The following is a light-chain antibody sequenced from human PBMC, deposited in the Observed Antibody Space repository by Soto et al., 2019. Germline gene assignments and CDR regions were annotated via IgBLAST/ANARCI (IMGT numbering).Light chain of an antibody. Sequence: DIQVTQYPSSLSASVGDRVTITCRASQGIKNYLAWYQQKPGEIPKLLIYAASTLESGITPRFSGSGAGTDFTLTIINLQPEDVATYYCQRYYNAPFTFGGGTKVDIK. CDR3: QRYYNAPFT. V-gene: IGKV1-27*01. J-gene: IGKJ4*01. CDR2: AAS. CDR1: QGIKNY.